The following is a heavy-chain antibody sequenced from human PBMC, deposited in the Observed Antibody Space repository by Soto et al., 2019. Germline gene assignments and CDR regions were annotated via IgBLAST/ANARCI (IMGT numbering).Heavy chain of an antibody. CDR1: GYTFTGNY. Sequence: QVQLVQSGAEVKKPGASVKVSCKVSGYTFTGNYMHWMRQAPGQGPEWMGWINPRNGDTDSAQKFQGRVTITRDTSISTAYMDLSRLTSDDTAIYFCVRGGGVDVVTPTRIVFDYWGQGTLLTVSS. CDR3: VRGGGVDVVTPTRIVFDY. J-gene: IGHJ4*02. V-gene: IGHV1-2*02. CDR2: INPRNGDT. D-gene: IGHD2-21*02.